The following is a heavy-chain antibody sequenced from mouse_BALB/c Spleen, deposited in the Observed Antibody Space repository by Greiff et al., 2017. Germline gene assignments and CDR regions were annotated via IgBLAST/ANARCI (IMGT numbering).Heavy chain of an antibody. J-gene: IGHJ4*01. Sequence: EVQLQQSGAELVRSGASVKLSCTASGFNIQDYYMHWVKQRPEQGLEWIGWIDPENGDTEYAPKFQGKATMTADTSSNTAYLQLSSLTSEDTAVYYCNVGNYGDAMDYWGQGTSVTVSS. CDR1: GFNIQDYY. V-gene: IGHV14-4*02. CDR2: IDPENGDT. D-gene: IGHD2-1*01. CDR3: NVGNYGDAMDY.